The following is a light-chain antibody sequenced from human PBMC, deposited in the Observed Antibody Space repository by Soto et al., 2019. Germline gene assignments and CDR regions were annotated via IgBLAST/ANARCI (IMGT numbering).Light chain of an antibody. CDR2: LGS. CDR3: MQSTQLPPT. Sequence: DIVMTQSPLSLPVTPGEPASISCRSSQSLLHSNGYNYLDWYLQKPGQSPQLLIYLGSSRASGVPDRFSGSGSGTDFTLEISRVETDDVGIYYCMQSTQLPPTFGQGTRLEI. J-gene: IGKJ5*01. V-gene: IGKV2-28*01. CDR1: QSLLHSNGYNY.